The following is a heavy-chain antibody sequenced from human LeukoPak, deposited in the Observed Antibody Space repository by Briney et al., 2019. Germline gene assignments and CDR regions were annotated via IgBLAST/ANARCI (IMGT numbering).Heavy chain of an antibody. CDR3: ARVVAGGQQLDGFDY. V-gene: IGHV1-8*02. Sequence: GESLKISCKASGYSFSNYWIAWVRQMPGKGLEWMGWMNPNSGNTGYAQKFQGRVTMTRNTSISTAYMELSSLRSEDTAVYYCARVVAGGQQLDGFDYWGQGTLVTVSS. D-gene: IGHD6-13*01. CDR2: MNPNSGNT. J-gene: IGHJ4*02. CDR1: GYSFSNYW.